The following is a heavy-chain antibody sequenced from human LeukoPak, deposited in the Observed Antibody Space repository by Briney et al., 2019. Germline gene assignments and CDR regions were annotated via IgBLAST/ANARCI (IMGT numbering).Heavy chain of an antibody. J-gene: IGHJ4*02. CDR3: ARDSGPFDY. D-gene: IGHD1-1*01. V-gene: IGHV3-30*01. CDR2: ISYDGSNK. Sequence: PGRSLRLSCAASGFTFSSYAMHWVHQAPGKGLEWVAVISYDGSNKYYADSVKGRFTISRDNSKNTLYLQMNSLRAEDTAVYYCARDSGPFDYWGQGTLVTASS. CDR1: GFTFSSYA.